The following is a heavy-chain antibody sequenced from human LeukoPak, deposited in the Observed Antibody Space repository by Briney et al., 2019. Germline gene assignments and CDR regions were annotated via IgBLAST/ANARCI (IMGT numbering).Heavy chain of an antibody. CDR1: EFAFGSYA. CDR3: AKQYSSSYTPFDY. J-gene: IGHJ4*02. CDR2: ISDSGDNT. Sequence: GGSLRLSCAASEFAFGSYAMTWVRQAPGKGPEWVAAISDSGDNTYYTESMRGRFTISRDNSKNTLYLQMNSLRAEDTAVYYCAKQYSSSYTPFDYWGQGTLVTVSS. D-gene: IGHD6-6*01. V-gene: IGHV3-23*01.